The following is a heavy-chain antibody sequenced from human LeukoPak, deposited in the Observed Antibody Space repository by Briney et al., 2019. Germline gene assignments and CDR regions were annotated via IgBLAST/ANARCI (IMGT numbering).Heavy chain of an antibody. CDR1: GYTFTSYD. D-gene: IGHD6-13*01. V-gene: IGHV1-8*01. CDR3: ARGYVAAACPAPRLLDY. J-gene: IGHJ4*02. Sequence: ASVKVSCKASGYTFTSYDINWVRQATGQGLEWMGWMNPNSGNTGYAQKFQGRVTMTRNTSISTAYMELSSLRSEDTAVYYCARGYVAAACPAPRLLDYWGQGTLVTVSS. CDR2: MNPNSGNT.